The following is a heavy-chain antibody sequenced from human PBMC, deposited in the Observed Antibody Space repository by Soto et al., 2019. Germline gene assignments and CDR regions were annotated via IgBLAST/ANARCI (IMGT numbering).Heavy chain of an antibody. Sequence: SETLSLPCNVSGGSISGRDYYWTWIRQTPGKGLEWIGYIYYSGSTYYNPSLKSRVTISVDTSKNQFSLKLSSVTAADTAVYYCATVSGGYGGFVLFDPWGQGTLVTVTS. CDR2: IYYSGST. V-gene: IGHV4-30-4*08. CDR3: ATVSGGYGGFVLFDP. CDR1: GGSISGRDYY. D-gene: IGHD5-12*01. J-gene: IGHJ5*02.